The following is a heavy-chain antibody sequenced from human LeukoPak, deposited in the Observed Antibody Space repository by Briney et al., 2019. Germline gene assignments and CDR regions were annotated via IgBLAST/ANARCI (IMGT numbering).Heavy chain of an antibody. Sequence: GGSLRLSCAASGFTFSDYYMSWIRQAPGKGLEWVSYISSSGSTIYYADSVKGRFTISRDNAKNSLYLQMNSLRAEDTAVYCCARDLHYDFWSGYLYYWGQGTLVTVSS. CDR2: ISSSGSTI. J-gene: IGHJ4*02. CDR1: GFTFSDYY. V-gene: IGHV3-11*04. CDR3: ARDLHYDFWSGYLYY. D-gene: IGHD3-3*01.